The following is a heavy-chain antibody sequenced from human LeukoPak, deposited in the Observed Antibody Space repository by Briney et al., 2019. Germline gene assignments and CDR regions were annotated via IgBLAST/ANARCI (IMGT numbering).Heavy chain of an antibody. J-gene: IGHJ4*02. D-gene: IGHD1-7*01. Sequence: ASVKVSCKASGYTFTGYYMHWVRQAPGQGLEWMGRINPNSGGTNYAQKFQGRVTMTRDTSISTAYMELSRLRSDDTAVYYCARGGWNYVPYFDYWGQGTLVTVSS. CDR2: INPNSGGT. CDR1: GYTFTGYY. CDR3: ARGGWNYVPYFDY. V-gene: IGHV1-2*06.